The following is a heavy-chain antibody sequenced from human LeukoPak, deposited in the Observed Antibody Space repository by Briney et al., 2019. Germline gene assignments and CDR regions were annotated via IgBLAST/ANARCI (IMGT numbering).Heavy chain of an antibody. D-gene: IGHD3-10*01. CDR3: VKEQSSGNYRTADF. CDR2: ITYDGITT. V-gene: IGHV3-30*18. J-gene: IGHJ4*02. Sequence: PGTSLRLSCAASGFTLSSYGMHWVRQAPGKGLEWVAVITYDGITTYFDDSVKGRFTISRDTSKSMLYLQMNSLRPEDTAVYYCVKEQSSGNYRTADFWGQGTLVTVSS. CDR1: GFTLSSYG.